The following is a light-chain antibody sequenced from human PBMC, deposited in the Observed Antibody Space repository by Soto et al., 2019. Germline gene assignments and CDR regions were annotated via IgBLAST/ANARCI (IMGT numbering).Light chain of an antibody. CDR3: QQHNSFPLP. J-gene: IGKJ4*01. CDR1: QSVRSH. CDR2: GGS. Sequence: IVITQCPATLSLSTGERATLSCSASQSVRSHLAWFHQRPGQAPRLLIFGGSTRPTSVPARFSGSGSGTEFTLIISSLQSEDFAVYYCQQHNSFPLPFGRGTKV. V-gene: IGKV3-15*01.